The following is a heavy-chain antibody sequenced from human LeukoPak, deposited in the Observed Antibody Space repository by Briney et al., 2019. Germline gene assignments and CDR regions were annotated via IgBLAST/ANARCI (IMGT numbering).Heavy chain of an antibody. J-gene: IGHJ4*02. V-gene: IGHV4-39*01. D-gene: IGHD5-24*01. Sequence: SETLSLTCTVSSGSISSSSYYWCWIRQPPGKGLEWIGSIYYSGSTYYNPSLKSRVTISVDTSKNQFSLKLSSVTAADTAVYYCARIRRDGYKNAYYFDYWGQGTLVTVSS. CDR2: IYYSGST. CDR3: ARIRRDGYKNAYYFDY. CDR1: SGSISSSSYY.